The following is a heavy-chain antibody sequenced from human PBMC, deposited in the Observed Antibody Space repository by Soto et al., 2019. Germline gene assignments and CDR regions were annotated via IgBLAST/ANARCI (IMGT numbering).Heavy chain of an antibody. D-gene: IGHD2-2*03. CDR3: ARDGYCSSTSCYPLDY. CDR1: GFTFSSYE. V-gene: IGHV3-48*03. CDR2: ISSSGSTI. J-gene: IGHJ4*02. Sequence: PGGSLRLSCAASGFTFSSYEMNWVRQAPGKGLEWVSYISSSGSTIYYADSVKGRFTISRDNAKNSLYLQMNSLRAEDTAVYYCARDGYCSSTSCYPLDYWGQGTLVTV.